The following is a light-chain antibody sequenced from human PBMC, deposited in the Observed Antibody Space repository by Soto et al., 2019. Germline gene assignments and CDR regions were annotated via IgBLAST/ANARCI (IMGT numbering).Light chain of an antibody. Sequence: ETVLTQSPGTLSLSPGERATLSCRASQSVSSNSLAWFQQKPGQAPRLLIFGASSRATGIPDRFSGSGSGTDFTLTIIRLEPEDFAVYYCQHYVTSPWTFGQGTKVEIK. CDR1: QSVSSNS. V-gene: IGKV3-20*01. CDR3: QHYVTSPWT. J-gene: IGKJ1*01. CDR2: GAS.